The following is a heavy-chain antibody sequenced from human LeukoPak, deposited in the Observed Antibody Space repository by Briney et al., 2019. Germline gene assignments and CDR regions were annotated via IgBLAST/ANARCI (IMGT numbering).Heavy chain of an antibody. D-gene: IGHD4-17*01. Sequence: PSETLSLTCSVSGDSISSYYWSWIRQPPGKGLEWIGYVYYSGSTNYNPSLKSRVTISVDTSKNQFSLKLSSVTAADTAVYYCARAGDYEYFQHWGQGTLVTVSS. J-gene: IGHJ1*01. V-gene: IGHV4-59*12. CDR1: GDSISSYY. CDR2: VYYSGST. CDR3: ARAGDYEYFQH.